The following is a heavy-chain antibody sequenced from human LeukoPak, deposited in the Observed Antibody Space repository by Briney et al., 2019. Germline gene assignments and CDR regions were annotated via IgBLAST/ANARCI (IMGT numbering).Heavy chain of an antibody. D-gene: IGHD2-15*01. J-gene: IGHJ4*02. CDR2: IIPIFGTA. V-gene: IGHV1-69*01. Sequence: SVKVSCKASGGTFSSYAISWVRQAPGQGLEWMGGIIPIFGTANYAQKFQGRVTITADESTSTAYLEPSSLRSEDTAVYYCASGVVVAATQRFDYWGQGTLVTVSS. CDR3: ASGVVVAATQRFDY. CDR1: GGTFSSYA.